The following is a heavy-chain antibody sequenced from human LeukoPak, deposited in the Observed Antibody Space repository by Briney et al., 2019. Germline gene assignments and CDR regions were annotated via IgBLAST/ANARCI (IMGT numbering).Heavy chain of an antibody. CDR3: ARGTRDYDILTGYSNPRFDD. Sequence: ASVKVSYTASGYTFTSYDINWVRQATGQGLEWMGWMNPNSGNTAYAQKFQGRVTMTRNTSTSTAYMELSSLRSDDTAVYYCARGTRDYDILTGYSNPRFDDSGQGTLVTVSS. CDR1: GYTFTSYD. D-gene: IGHD3-9*01. CDR2: MNPNSGNT. V-gene: IGHV1-8*01. J-gene: IGHJ4*02.